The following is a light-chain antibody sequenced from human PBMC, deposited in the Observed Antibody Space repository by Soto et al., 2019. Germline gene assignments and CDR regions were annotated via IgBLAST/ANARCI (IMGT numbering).Light chain of an antibody. CDR3: QQSYSGPLT. CDR1: QSIGNN. CDR2: DAS. J-gene: IGKJ4*01. V-gene: IGKV1-39*01. Sequence: DIQMTQSPPSLSASVGDRVTITCRASQSIGNNLNWYQQKVGKAPQLLIYDASNLKSGVPARFSGSGSGTEFTLNISGLQPEEFATFYCQQSYSGPLTFGGGTKVEIK.